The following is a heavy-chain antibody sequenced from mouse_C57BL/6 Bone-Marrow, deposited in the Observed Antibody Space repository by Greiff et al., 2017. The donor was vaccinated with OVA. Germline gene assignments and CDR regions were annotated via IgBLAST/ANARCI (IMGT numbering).Heavy chain of an antibody. CDR3: TRTGIYDGYLYYAMDY. V-gene: IGHV1-5*01. D-gene: IGHD2-3*01. Sequence: VQLKESGTVLARPGASVKMSCKTSGYTFTSYWMHWVKQRPGQGLEWIGAIYPGNSDTSYNQKFKGKAKLTAVTSASTAYMELSSLTNEDSAVYYCTRTGIYDGYLYYAMDYWGQGTSVTVSS. J-gene: IGHJ4*01. CDR1: GYTFTSYW. CDR2: IYPGNSDT.